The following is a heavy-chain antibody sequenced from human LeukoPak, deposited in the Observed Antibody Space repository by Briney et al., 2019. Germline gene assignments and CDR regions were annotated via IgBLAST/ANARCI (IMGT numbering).Heavy chain of an antibody. V-gene: IGHV4-39*02. CDR3: ARRDNSFDS. D-gene: IGHD5-24*01. CDR1: GDSISRHNHH. CDR2: IHHSGVT. J-gene: IGHJ4*02. Sequence: PSETLSLTCSVSGDSISRHNHHWDWIRRPPGNGLEWIGSIHHSGVTYSNPSLRSRLTLSVDISKNHFSLNLSSVPAADTAVYYCARRDNSFDSWGPGTLVTVSS.